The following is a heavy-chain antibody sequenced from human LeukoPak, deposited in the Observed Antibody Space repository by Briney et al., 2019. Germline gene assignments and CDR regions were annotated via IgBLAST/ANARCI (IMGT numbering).Heavy chain of an antibody. V-gene: IGHV1-2*02. CDR1: GYTFTGYY. Sequence: GASVKVSCKASGYTFTGYYMHWVRQAPGQGLEWMGWINPNSGGTNYAQKFQGRVTMTRDTSISTAYMELSRLRSDDTAVYYCAREAPPSYYYDSSGYYENYAFDIWGQGTMVTVSS. CDR2: INPNSGGT. J-gene: IGHJ3*02. D-gene: IGHD3-22*01. CDR3: AREAPPSYYYDSSGYYENYAFDI.